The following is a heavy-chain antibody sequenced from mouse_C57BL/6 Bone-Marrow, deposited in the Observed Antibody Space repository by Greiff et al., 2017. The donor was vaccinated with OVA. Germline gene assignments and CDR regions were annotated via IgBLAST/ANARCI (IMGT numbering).Heavy chain of an antibody. V-gene: IGHV5-17*01. CDR2: ISSGSSTI. Sequence: DVKLVESGGGLVKPGGSLKLSCAASGFTFSDYGMHWVRQAPEKGLEWVAYISSGSSTIYYADTVKGRFTISRDNAKNTLFLQMTSLRSEDTAMYYCARFYYSNPYAMDYWGQGTSVTVSS. J-gene: IGHJ4*01. CDR1: GFTFSDYG. D-gene: IGHD2-5*01. CDR3: ARFYYSNPYAMDY.